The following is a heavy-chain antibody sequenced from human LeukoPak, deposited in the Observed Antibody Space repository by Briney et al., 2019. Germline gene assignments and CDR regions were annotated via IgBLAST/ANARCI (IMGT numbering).Heavy chain of an antibody. CDR3: ARLGYSSGWYFWGIDY. V-gene: IGHV4-39*07. Sequence: SETLSLTCTVSGGSISSSNSYWSWIRQPPGKGLEWIGEINHSGSTNYNPSLKSRVTISVDTSKHQFSLKLSSVTAADTAVYYCARLGYSSGWYFWGIDYWGQGTLVTISS. CDR2: INHSGST. CDR1: GGSISSSNSY. J-gene: IGHJ4*02. D-gene: IGHD6-19*01.